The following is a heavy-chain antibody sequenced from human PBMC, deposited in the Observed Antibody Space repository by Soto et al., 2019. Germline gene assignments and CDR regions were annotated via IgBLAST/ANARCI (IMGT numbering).Heavy chain of an antibody. Sequence: ELQLVESGGGLVQPGGSLRLSCVASGFSFSTYWMHWVRQAPGKGLVWVSRINTAGTTTPYADSVMGRFTISRDNAKNTLYLQMNSLRAEDTAVYYCARGGGDYGDYLDYWGQGALVTVSS. CDR2: INTAGTTT. CDR1: GFSFSTYW. D-gene: IGHD4-17*01. J-gene: IGHJ4*02. CDR3: ARGGGDYGDYLDY. V-gene: IGHV3-74*01.